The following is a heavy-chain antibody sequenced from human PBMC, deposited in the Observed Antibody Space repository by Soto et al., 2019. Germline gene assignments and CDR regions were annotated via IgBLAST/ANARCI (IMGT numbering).Heavy chain of an antibody. D-gene: IGHD3-22*01. V-gene: IGHV3-23*01. J-gene: IGHJ4*02. CDR2: ISGSGGST. CDR1: GLTFSSYA. CDR3: AKSKDYYDSSGSAALTDDY. Sequence: GGSLRLSCAASGLTFSSYAMSWVRQAPGKGLEWVSAISGSGGSTYYADSVKGRFTISRDNSKNTLYLQMNSLRAEDTAVYYCAKSKDYYDSSGSAALTDDYWGQGTLVTVSS.